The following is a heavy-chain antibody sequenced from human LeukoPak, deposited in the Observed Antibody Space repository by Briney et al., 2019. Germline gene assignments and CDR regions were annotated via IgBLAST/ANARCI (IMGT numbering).Heavy chain of an antibody. D-gene: IGHD3-10*01. Sequence: AASVKVSCKTSGYSVSDYYMHWVRQAPGQGLEWMGWINPNTGGTKYAQEFQGRVTMTGDTSLSIVQMELRSLTADDTAVYYCATDSYYGSGSSWGYYMDVWGKGTTVTVSS. CDR2: INPNTGGT. CDR3: ATDSYYGSGSSWGYYMDV. J-gene: IGHJ6*03. V-gene: IGHV1-2*02. CDR1: GYSVSDYY.